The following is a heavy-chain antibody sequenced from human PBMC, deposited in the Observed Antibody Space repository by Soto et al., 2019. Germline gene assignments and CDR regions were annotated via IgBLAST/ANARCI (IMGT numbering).Heavy chain of an antibody. CDR2: IIPILDIP. CDR1: GGTFSRYT. J-gene: IGHJ6*02. V-gene: IGHV1-69*02. Sequence: QVQLVQSGAEVKKPGSSVKVSCKASGGTFSRYTFTWVRQAPGQGLEWMGRIIPILDIPNYAQNFQGRVTMTADKATRTAYMELSSLRSDDTAVYYCASHFTGVLVLGTSPPGGDNYGWDVWGQGTTVTVSS. CDR3: ASHFTGVLVLGTSPPGGDNYGWDV. D-gene: IGHD2-8*02.